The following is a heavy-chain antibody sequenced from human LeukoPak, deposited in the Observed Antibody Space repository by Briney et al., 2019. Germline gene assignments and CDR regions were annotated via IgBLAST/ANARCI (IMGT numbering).Heavy chain of an antibody. CDR3: ASGRITIFGVVENWFDP. CDR2: INPNSGGT. V-gene: IGHV1-2*02. Sequence: ASVKVSCRASGYTFTGYYMHWVRQAPGQGLGWMGWINPNSGGTNYAQKFQGRVTMTRDTSISTAYMELSRLRSDDTAVYYCASGRITIFGVVENWFDPWGQGTLVTVSS. D-gene: IGHD3-3*01. CDR1: GYTFTGYY. J-gene: IGHJ5*02.